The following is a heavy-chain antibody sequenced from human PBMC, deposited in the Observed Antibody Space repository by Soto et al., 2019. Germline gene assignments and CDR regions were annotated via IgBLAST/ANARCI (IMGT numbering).Heavy chain of an antibody. D-gene: IGHD5-12*01. J-gene: IGHJ4*02. Sequence: PGASLRLSCAASGFSFSDYYMSWIRQAPGKGLEWVSYISSSSSYTNYADSVKGRFTISRDNAKNSLYLQMNSLRAEDTAVYYCARDHHRYSGYDYVDYWGQGT. CDR3: ARDHHRYSGYDYVDY. CDR1: GFSFSDYY. CDR2: ISSSSSYT. V-gene: IGHV3-11*05.